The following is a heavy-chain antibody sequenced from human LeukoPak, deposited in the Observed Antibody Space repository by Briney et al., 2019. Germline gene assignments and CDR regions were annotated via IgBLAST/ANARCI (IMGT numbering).Heavy chain of an antibody. CDR3: ARDRVFGVMDV. D-gene: IGHD6-13*01. CDR1: GFTFSSYS. Sequence: GGSLRLSCAASGFTFSSYSMNWVRQAPGKGLEWVSSISSSSSYIYYADSVKGRFTISRDNAKNSLYLQMNSLRAEDTAVYYCARDRVFGVMDVWGKGTTVTVSS. J-gene: IGHJ6*04. V-gene: IGHV3-21*01. CDR2: ISSSSSYI.